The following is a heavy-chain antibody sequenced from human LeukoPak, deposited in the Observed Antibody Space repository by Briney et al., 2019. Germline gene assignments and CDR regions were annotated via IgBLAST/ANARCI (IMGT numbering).Heavy chain of an antibody. V-gene: IGHV4-39*07. CDR3: ARDLPYYYDSSGYYYESHDAFDI. CDR2: VYTSGST. CDR1: GGSISSSSYY. Sequence: SETLSLTCTVSGGSISSSSYYWGWIRQPPGKGLEWIGRVYTSGSTNYNPSLKSRVTMSVDTSKNQFSLKLSSVTAADTAVYYCARDLPYYYDSSGYYYESHDAFDIWGQGTMVTVSS. D-gene: IGHD3-22*01. J-gene: IGHJ3*02.